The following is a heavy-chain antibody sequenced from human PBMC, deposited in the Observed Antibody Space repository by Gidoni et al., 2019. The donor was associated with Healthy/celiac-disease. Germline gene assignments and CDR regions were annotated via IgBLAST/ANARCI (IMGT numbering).Heavy chain of an antibody. CDR1: AFTFSSYE. CDR2: ISSSGSTI. J-gene: IGHJ4*02. Sequence: EVQLVESGGGLVQPGGSRRLSCAASAFTFSSYEMTWVRQAPGKGLEWVSYISSSGSTIYYADSVKGRFTISRDNAKNSLYLQMNSLRAEGTAVYYCARDTPYYYDSSGYPTDMYHFDYWGQGTLVTVSS. D-gene: IGHD3-22*01. CDR3: ARDTPYYYDSSGYPTDMYHFDY. V-gene: IGHV3-48*03.